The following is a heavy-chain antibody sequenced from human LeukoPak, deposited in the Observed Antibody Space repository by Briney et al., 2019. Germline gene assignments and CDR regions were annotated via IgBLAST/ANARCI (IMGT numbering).Heavy chain of an antibody. Sequence: PGRSLRLSCAASGFTFDDYAMHWVRQAPGKGLEWVSGISWNSGSIGYADSVKGRFTISRDNAKNSLYLQMNSLRAEDTAVYYCARDGQWLAPGHYGMDVWGQGTTVTVSS. V-gene: IGHV3-9*01. CDR1: GFTFDDYA. D-gene: IGHD6-19*01. J-gene: IGHJ6*02. CDR3: ARDGQWLAPGHYGMDV. CDR2: ISWNSGSI.